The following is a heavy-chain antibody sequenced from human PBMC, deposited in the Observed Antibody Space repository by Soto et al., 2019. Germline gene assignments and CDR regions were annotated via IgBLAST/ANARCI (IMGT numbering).Heavy chain of an antibody. J-gene: IGHJ5*02. Sequence: SETLSLTCTASGGSISSYYWSWIRQPPGKGLEWIGYIYYSGSTNYNPSLKSRVTISVDTSKNQFSLKLSSVTAADTAVYYCARGLYFDWLLSIWFDPWGQGTLVTVSS. V-gene: IGHV4-59*01. CDR2: IYYSGST. CDR3: ARGLYFDWLLSIWFDP. CDR1: GGSISSYY. D-gene: IGHD3-9*01.